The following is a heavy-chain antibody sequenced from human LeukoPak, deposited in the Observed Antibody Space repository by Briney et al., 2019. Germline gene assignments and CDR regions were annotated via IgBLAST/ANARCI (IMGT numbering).Heavy chain of an antibody. Sequence: PGGSLRLSRAASGFSFSGYWMTWVRQAPGKGLEWVANIKEDGSEKYYADFVKGRFTISRDNAKNSLDLQMNSLRAEDTAVYYCARRGSTDYWGQGTLVTVSS. V-gene: IGHV3-7*03. J-gene: IGHJ4*02. D-gene: IGHD2/OR15-2a*01. CDR3: ARRGSTDY. CDR2: IKEDGSEK. CDR1: GFSFSGYW.